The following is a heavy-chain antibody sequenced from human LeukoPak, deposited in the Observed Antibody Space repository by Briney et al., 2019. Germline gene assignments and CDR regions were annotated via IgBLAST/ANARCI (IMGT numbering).Heavy chain of an antibody. J-gene: IGHJ5*02. CDR3: ARVKSGLRYSDWLHANWFDP. V-gene: IGHV4-30-2*01. D-gene: IGHD3-9*01. CDR2: IYHSGST. Sequence: SETLSLTCAVSGGSISSGGYSWSWIRQPPGKGLEWIGYIYHSGSTYYNPSLKSRVTISVDRSKNQFSLKLSSVTAADTAVYYCARVKSGLRYSDWLHANWFDPWGQGTLVTVSS. CDR1: GGSISSGGYS.